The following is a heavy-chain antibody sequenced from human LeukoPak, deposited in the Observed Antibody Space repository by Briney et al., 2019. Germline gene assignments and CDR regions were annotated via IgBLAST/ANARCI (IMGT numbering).Heavy chain of an antibody. J-gene: IGHJ4*02. CDR2: IRGSGGST. CDR1: GFTFSSYA. Sequence: GGSLRLSCAASGFTFSSYAMSWVRQAPGKGLEWVSGIRGSGGSTYYADSVKGRFTISRENSKNTLYLHMNSLRAEDTAVYYCAKGSWVTMVRGIMTNYFDYWGQGTLVTVSS. D-gene: IGHD3-10*01. V-gene: IGHV3-23*01. CDR3: AKGSWVTMVRGIMTNYFDY.